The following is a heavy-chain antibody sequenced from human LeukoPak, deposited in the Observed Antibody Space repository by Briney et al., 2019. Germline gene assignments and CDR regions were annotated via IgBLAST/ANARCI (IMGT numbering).Heavy chain of an antibody. CDR1: GFTFDDYA. CDR3: AKDARRDYYDSSGYSYYFDY. Sequence: GRSLRLSCAASGFTFDDYAMHWVRQAPGKGLEWVSGISWNSGGIGYADSVKGRFTISRDNAKNSLYLQMNSLRAEDTALCYCAKDARRDYYDSSGYSYYFDYWGQGTLVTVSS. V-gene: IGHV3-9*01. D-gene: IGHD3-22*01. CDR2: ISWNSGGI. J-gene: IGHJ4*02.